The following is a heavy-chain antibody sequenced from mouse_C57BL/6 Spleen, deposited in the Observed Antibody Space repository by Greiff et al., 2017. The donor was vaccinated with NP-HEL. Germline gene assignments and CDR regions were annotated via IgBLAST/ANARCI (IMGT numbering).Heavy chain of an antibody. V-gene: IGHV3-2*02. J-gene: IGHJ2*01. CDR1: GYSITSGYG. CDR2: ISYSGST. Sequence: EVQLQESGPGLVKPSQSLSLTCTVTGYSITSGYGWNWIRQFPGNKLEWMGYISYSGSTHYNPSLKSRITITRDTSKNQFFRQLNSVTTEDTATYYSARTARIKYWGQGTTLTVSS. D-gene: IGHD1-2*01. CDR3: ARTARIKY.